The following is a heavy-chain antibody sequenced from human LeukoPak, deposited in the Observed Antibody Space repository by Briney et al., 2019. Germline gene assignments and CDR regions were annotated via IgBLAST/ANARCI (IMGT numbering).Heavy chain of an antibody. D-gene: IGHD6-19*01. Sequence: SETLSLTCTVSGGSISSYYWSWIRQPPGKGLEWIGYIYYSGSTNYNPSLKSRVTISVDTSKNQFSLKLSSVTAADTAVYYCAGTRNSGWSLFDYWGQGTLVTVSS. J-gene: IGHJ4*02. CDR2: IYYSGST. CDR3: AGTRNSGWSLFDY. CDR1: GGSISSYY. V-gene: IGHV4-59*08.